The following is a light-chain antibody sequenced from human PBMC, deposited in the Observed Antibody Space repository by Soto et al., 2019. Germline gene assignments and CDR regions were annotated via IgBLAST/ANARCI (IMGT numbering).Light chain of an antibody. V-gene: IGKV3-15*01. Sequence: EILMTQSPATLSVSPGERATLSCRASQSVSSNLAWYQQKPGQAPRLLIYGASTRATGIPARFSGSGSGTEFTLTVSSLQSEDFGVYYCQHYNNWPPYTFGQGTTLEIK. CDR2: GAS. CDR1: QSVSSN. CDR3: QHYNNWPPYT. J-gene: IGKJ2*01.